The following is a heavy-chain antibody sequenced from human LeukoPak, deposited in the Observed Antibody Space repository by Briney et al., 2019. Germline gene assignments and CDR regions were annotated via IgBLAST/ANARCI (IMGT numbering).Heavy chain of an antibody. V-gene: IGHV4-34*01. J-gene: IGHJ4*02. CDR1: GGSFSGYY. D-gene: IGHD2-15*01. CDR3: AGQYCSGGSCYGNFDY. Sequence: SETLSLTCAVYGGSFSGYYWSWIRQPPGKGLEWIGEINHSGSTNYNPSLKSRVTISVDTSKNQFSLKLSSVTAADTAVYYCAGQYCSGGSCYGNFDYWGQGTLVTVSS. CDR2: INHSGST.